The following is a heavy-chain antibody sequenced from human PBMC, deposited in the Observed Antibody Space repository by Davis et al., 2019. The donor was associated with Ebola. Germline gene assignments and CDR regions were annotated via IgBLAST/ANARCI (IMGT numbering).Heavy chain of an antibody. J-gene: IGHJ4*02. V-gene: IGHV3-30*03. D-gene: IGHD6-19*01. Sequence: GESLKISCAASGFTFSNAWMSWVRQAPGKGLEWVAVISYDGSNKYYADSVKGRFTISRDNSKNTLYLQMNSLRAEDTAVYYCARDRRYNSGWHFDYWGQGTLVTVSS. CDR2: ISYDGSNK. CDR3: ARDRRYNSGWHFDY. CDR1: GFTFSNAW.